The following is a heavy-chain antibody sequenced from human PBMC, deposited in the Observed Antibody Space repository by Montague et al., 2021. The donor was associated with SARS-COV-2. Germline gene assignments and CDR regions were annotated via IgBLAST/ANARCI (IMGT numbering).Heavy chain of an antibody. CDR1: GGSISSSSYY. CDR3: AKLLWFKGGFDY. V-gene: IGHV4-39*01. CDR2: IYYGGST. D-gene: IGHD3-10*01. Sequence: SETLSLTCTVSGGSISSSSYYWGWIRQPPGKGLEWIGSIYYGGSTCYNPSLKSRVTISVDTSKNQFSLKLSSVTAADTAVYYCAKLLWFKGGFDYWGQGTLVTVSS. J-gene: IGHJ4*02.